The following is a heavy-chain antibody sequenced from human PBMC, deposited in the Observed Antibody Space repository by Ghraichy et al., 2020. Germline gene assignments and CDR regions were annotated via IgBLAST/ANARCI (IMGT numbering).Heavy chain of an antibody. CDR2: INAGNGNT. CDR1: GYTFTSYA. J-gene: IGHJ4*02. D-gene: IGHD3-22*01. V-gene: IGHV1-3*01. CDR3: ARDVRPHSSGLYDY. Sequence: GPCKASGYTFTSYAMHWVRQAPGQRLEWMGWINAGNGNTKYSQKFQGRVTITRDTSASTAYMELSSLRSEDTAVYYCARDVRPHSSGLYDYWGQGTLVTVSS.